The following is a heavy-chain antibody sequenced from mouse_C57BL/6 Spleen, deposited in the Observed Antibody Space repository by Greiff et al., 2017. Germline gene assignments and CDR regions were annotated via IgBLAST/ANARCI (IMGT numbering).Heavy chain of an antibody. D-gene: IGHD1-1*02. CDR3: ARYGPPQGAMDY. CDR1: GYAFSSYW. V-gene: IGHV1-80*01. J-gene: IGHJ4*01. Sequence: VQLQQSGAELVKPGASVKISCKASGYAFSSYWMNWVKQRPGKGLEWIGQIYPGDGDTNYNGKFKGKATLTADKSSSTAYMQLSSLTSEDSAVYFCARYGPPQGAMDYWGQGTSVTVSS. CDR2: IYPGDGDT.